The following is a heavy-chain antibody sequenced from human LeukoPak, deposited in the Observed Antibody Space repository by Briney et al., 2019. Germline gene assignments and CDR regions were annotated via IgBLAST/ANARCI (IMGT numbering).Heavy chain of an antibody. V-gene: IGHV3-11*05. D-gene: IGHD6-19*01. Sequence: PGGSLRLSCAASGFTFSDYYMSWIRQAPGKGLEWVSYISGSTSYTNYADSVKGRFTISRDNSKNTLYLQMNSLRAEDTAVYYCARGPYSSGWWRSYFDYWGQGTLVTVSS. CDR1: GFTFSDYY. CDR3: ARGPYSSGWWRSYFDY. CDR2: ISGSTSYT. J-gene: IGHJ4*02.